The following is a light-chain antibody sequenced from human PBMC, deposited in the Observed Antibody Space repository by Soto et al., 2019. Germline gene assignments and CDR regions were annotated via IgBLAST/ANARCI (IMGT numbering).Light chain of an antibody. CDR1: QSLVYSDGNTY. V-gene: IGKV2-24*01. J-gene: IGKJ2*01. CDR2: QIS. CDR3: QQRSNWPPA. Sequence: DIVMTQTPLSSPVTLGQPASISCRSSQSLVYSDGNTYLSWLQQRPGQPPRLLIYQISNRFSGVPDRFSGSGAGTDFTLTISSLEPEDFAVYYCQQRSNWPPAFGQGTKLEIK.